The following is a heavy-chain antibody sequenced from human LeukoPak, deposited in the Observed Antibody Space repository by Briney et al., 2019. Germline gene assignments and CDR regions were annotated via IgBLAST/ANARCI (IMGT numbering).Heavy chain of an antibody. CDR1: GGSISSSY. Sequence: PSETLSLTCTVSGGSISSSYWNWIRQPPGKGLEYIGYLSYTGSTNYNPSLTSRVTISADTSKNQFSLKLSSVTAADTAVYYCAGGSNGRSINWGQGTLVTVSS. V-gene: IGHV4-59*01. CDR3: AGGSNGRSIN. J-gene: IGHJ4*02. CDR2: LSYTGST. D-gene: IGHD1-26*01.